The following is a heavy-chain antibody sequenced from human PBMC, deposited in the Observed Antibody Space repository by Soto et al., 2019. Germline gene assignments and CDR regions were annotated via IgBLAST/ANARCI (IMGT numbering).Heavy chain of an antibody. CDR2: PYYGRSA. D-gene: IGHD3-22*01. V-gene: IGHV4-59*01. CDR3: ALRSMAVVPEY. J-gene: IGHJ4*02. CDR1: GDSISSYY. Sequence: QVQLQESGPGLVKPSETLSLTCAVSGDSISSYYCMWIRQPPGKELESIGYPYYGRSANYNPSLTSRVTLSVDPSTNQCSLTLSSMTAADTAVYYCALRSMAVVPEYWGQGTLVTVSS.